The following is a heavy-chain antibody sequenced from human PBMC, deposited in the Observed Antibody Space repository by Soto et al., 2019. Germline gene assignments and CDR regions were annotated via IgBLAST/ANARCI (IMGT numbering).Heavy chain of an antibody. CDR2: IVPLFGVG. J-gene: IGHJ4*02. Sequence: QVQLVQSGAEVKRPGSSVKVSCKASGGTFSSYAISWVRQAPGQGLEWMGGIVPLFGVGNYARKFQGRVTITADEPTSTAYMELRSLRVEDTAVYYCARGLGGGYSGHYWGQGTLVTVSS. CDR3: ARGLGGGYSGHY. CDR1: GGTFSSYA. V-gene: IGHV1-69*12. D-gene: IGHD5-18*01.